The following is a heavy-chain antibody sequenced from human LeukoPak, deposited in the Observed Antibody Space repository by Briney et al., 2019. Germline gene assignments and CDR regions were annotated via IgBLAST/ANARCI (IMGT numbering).Heavy chain of an antibody. CDR3: ARADSERGYSYVNYFDY. Sequence: PSETLSLTCTVSGGSISSYYWSWIRQPPGKGLEWIGYIYYSGSTNYNPSLKSRVTISVDTSKNQFSLKLSSVTAADTAVYYCARADSERGYSYVNYFDYWGQGTLDTVSS. CDR2: IYYSGST. V-gene: IGHV4-59*01. CDR1: GGSISSYY. D-gene: IGHD5-18*01. J-gene: IGHJ4*02.